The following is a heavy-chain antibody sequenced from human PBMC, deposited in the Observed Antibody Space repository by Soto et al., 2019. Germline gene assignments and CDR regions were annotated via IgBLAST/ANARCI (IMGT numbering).Heavy chain of an antibody. Sequence: SETLFLTCTFSGCSISRNYWRWLRQSPGKGLEWIGYIYYSGSTNYNPSLNSRVTISVDTSKNQFSLKLSSVTAADTAVYFWARGGSSWRLYFDYWGQGTLVTVS. CDR2: IYYSGST. CDR1: GCSISRNY. J-gene: IGHJ4*02. CDR3: ARGGSSWRLYFDY. V-gene: IGHV4-59*01. D-gene: IGHD6-13*01.